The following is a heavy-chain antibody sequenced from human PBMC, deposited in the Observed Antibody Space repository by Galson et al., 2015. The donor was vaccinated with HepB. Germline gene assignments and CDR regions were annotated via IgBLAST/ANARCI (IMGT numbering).Heavy chain of an antibody. J-gene: IGHJ6*02. CDR2: ISSNGGST. D-gene: IGHD3-3*01. Sequence: SLRLSCAASGFTFSSYAMHWVRQAPGKGLEYVSAISSNGGSTYYADSVKGRFTISRDNSKNTLYLQMSSLRAEDTAVYYCVKDGGKSITMFGVVITQTYYYYGMDVWGQGTTVTVSS. CDR3: VKDGGKSITMFGVVITQTYYYYGMDV. CDR1: GFTFSSYA. V-gene: IGHV3-64D*06.